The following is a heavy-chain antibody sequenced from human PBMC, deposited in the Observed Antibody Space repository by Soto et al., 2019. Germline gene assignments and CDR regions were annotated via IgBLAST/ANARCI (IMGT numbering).Heavy chain of an antibody. Sequence: QVQLVESGGGVVQPGRSLRLSCAASGFTFSSYGMHWVRQAPGKGLEWVAVISYDGSNKYYADSVKGRFTISRDNSKNTLYLQMNSLRAEDTAVYYCASLPLHLGELSPIDYWGQGTLVTVSS. CDR1: GFTFSSYG. J-gene: IGHJ4*02. V-gene: IGHV3-30*03. D-gene: IGHD3-16*02. CDR3: ASLPLHLGELSPIDY. CDR2: ISYDGSNK.